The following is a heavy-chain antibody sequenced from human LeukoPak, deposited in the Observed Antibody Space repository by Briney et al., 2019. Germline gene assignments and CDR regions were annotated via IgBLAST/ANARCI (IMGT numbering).Heavy chain of an antibody. CDR2: INPNTGNT. J-gene: IGHJ5*02. CDR1: GYTFTGYY. CDR3: AREAKGTTGTTGWFDP. Sequence: ASIKVSCKASGYTFTGYYLHWVRQAPGQGLEWMEWINPNTGNTNYAQKFQGWVTMTRDTSISTAYMELSRLRSDDTAVYYCAREAKGTTGTTGWFDPWGQGTLVTVSS. D-gene: IGHD1-1*01. V-gene: IGHV1-2*04.